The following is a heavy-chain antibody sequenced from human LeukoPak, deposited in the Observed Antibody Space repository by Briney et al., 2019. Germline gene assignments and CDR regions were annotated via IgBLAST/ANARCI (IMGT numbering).Heavy chain of an antibody. J-gene: IGHJ3*02. CDR1: GGTFSSYA. CDR2: IIPIFGTA. Sequence: GSSVKVSCKASGGTFSSYAISWVRQAPGQGLEWMGGIIPIFGTANYAQKFQGRVTITTDESTSTAYMELSSLRSEDTAVYYFARGAQYDSSGYYDDAFDIWGQGTMVTVSS. D-gene: IGHD3-22*01. CDR3: ARGAQYDSSGYYDDAFDI. V-gene: IGHV1-69*05.